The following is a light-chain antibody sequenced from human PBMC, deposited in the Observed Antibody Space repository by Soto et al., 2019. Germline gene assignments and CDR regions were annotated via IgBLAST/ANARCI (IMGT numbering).Light chain of an antibody. Sequence: EIVLTQSPGTLSVSPGERATLSCRASQSVSSKLAWYQQKPGQAPRLLFYGASTGATGIPARFSGSGSETEFTLSISSLQSEDVAVYYCQQCKNWPGTFGQGTKV. J-gene: IGKJ1*01. CDR1: QSVSSK. CDR3: QQCKNWPGT. CDR2: GAS. V-gene: IGKV3-15*01.